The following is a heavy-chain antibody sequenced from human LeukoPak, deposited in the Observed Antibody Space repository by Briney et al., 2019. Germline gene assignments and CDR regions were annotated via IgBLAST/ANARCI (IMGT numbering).Heavy chain of an antibody. J-gene: IGHJ3*02. V-gene: IGHV5-51*01. D-gene: IGHD1-26*01. CDR1: GYIFTDYS. CDR2: IYPGDSDT. CDR3: ARLSGSYYSAFDI. Sequence: GESLKISCQVSGYIFTDYSIGWVRQMPGKGLEWMGIIYPGDSDTRYSPSFQGQVTISADKSISTAYLQWSSLKASDTAMYYCARLSGSYYSAFDIWGQGTMLTVSS.